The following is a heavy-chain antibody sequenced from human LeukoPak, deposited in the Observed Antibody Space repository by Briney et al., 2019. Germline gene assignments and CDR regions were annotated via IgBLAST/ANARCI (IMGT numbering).Heavy chain of an antibody. Sequence: PGGSLRLSCAASGFMFSTYAMSWVRQAPGKGLEWVSAISGSGGTTYYADSVKGRYTISRDNSKNTLYLQMNSLRAEDTAVYYCVKNWRVTGPDWGQGTLVTASS. CDR1: GFMFSTYA. CDR3: VKNWRVTGPD. CDR2: ISGSGGTT. V-gene: IGHV3-23*01. J-gene: IGHJ1*01. D-gene: IGHD1-1*01.